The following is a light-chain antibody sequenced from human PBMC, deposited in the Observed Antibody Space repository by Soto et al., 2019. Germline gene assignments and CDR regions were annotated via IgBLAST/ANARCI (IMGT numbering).Light chain of an antibody. CDR1: QSVTSN. J-gene: IGKJ3*01. CDR2: GAS. CDR3: HQYNNWPLT. Sequence: EIVMTQSPATLSVSPGERATLSCRASQSVTSNLAWYQQKPGQAPRLLIYGASTRATGIPARFSGSGSGTEFTLTISTLQSEDFAVYYCHQYNNWPLTCGPGNKVDIK. V-gene: IGKV3-15*01.